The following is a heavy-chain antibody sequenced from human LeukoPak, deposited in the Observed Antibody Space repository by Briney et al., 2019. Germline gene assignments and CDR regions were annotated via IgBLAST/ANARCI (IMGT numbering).Heavy chain of an antibody. V-gene: IGHV3-33*01. D-gene: IGHD3-3*01. J-gene: IGHJ6*02. CDR3: ARESVTIFAPIYGMDV. Sequence: PGGSVRLSCEASGFTFSSYGMHWVHQAPGKGLEWVAVIWYDGSNKYYADSVKGRFTISRDNSKNTLYLQMNSLRAEDTAVYYCARESVTIFAPIYGMDVWGQGTTVTVSS. CDR2: IWYDGSNK. CDR1: GFTFSSYG.